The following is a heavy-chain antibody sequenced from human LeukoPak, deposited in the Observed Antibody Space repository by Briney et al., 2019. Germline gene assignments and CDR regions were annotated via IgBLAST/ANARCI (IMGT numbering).Heavy chain of an antibody. J-gene: IGHJ1*01. Sequence: GASVKVSCKASGGTFSSYAISWVRQAPGQGLEWMGGIIPIFGTANYAQKFQGRVTITTDESTSTAYMELSSLRSEDTAVYYCARDEGYYDSSGYYYEYFQHWGQGTLVTVSS. V-gene: IGHV1-69*05. CDR3: ARDEGYYDSSGYYYEYFQH. CDR2: IIPIFGTA. D-gene: IGHD3-22*01. CDR1: GGTFSSYA.